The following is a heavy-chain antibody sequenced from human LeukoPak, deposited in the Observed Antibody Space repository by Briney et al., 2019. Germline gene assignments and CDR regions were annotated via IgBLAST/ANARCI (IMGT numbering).Heavy chain of an antibody. CDR1: GFTFSTYG. J-gene: IGHJ4*02. D-gene: IGHD1-26*01. V-gene: IGHV3-30*18. CDR3: AKDSGWELLAGVFDY. Sequence: QPERSLRLSCVVSGFTFSTYGMHWVRKARGKGLEWVAVISNDGSNRYYVESVKGRFTISRDNSKNTLYLQMNSLRLEDTAVYYCAKDSGWELLAGVFDYWGQGTLVTVSS. CDR2: ISNDGSNR.